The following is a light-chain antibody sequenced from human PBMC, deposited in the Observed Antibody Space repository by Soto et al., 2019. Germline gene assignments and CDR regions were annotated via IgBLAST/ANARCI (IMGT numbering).Light chain of an antibody. CDR1: QTISTL. J-gene: IGKJ2*01. CDR2: DAS. Sequence: IQMTQSPSTLSASVGDRGTITCQASQTISTLLAWYQHKPGKAPNLLIYDASSLESGVPSRFSGSGSGTEFTLTISSLQPDDSATYYCQQYSSLVTFGQGTKLEI. CDR3: QQYSSLVT. V-gene: IGKV1-5*01.